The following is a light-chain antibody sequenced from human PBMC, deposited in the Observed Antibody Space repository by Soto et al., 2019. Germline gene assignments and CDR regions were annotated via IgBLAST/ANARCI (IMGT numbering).Light chain of an antibody. CDR1: SSDVGGYNY. Sequence: QSALTQPASVSGSPGQSITISCAGTSSDVGGYNYVSWYQQHPGKAPKLMIYEVSNRPSWVSNRFSGSKSGNTASLTISGLQAEDEEDYYCCSYTSSSTIYVFGTGTKVTVL. V-gene: IGLV2-14*01. CDR3: CSYTSSSTIYV. J-gene: IGLJ1*01. CDR2: EVS.